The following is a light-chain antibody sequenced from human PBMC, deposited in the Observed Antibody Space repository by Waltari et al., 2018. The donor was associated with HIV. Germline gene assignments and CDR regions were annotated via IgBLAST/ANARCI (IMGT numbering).Light chain of an antibody. CDR3: QQYYSSPPT. J-gene: IGKJ1*01. Sequence: DIVMTQSPDSLAVSLGERATIPCKSSQRVLYSSSNKNYLAWYQQKPGQPPKLLIYWASTRESGVPDRFSGSGSGTDFTLTISSLQAEDVAVYYCQQYYSSPPTFGQGTKVEIK. V-gene: IGKV4-1*01. CDR2: WAS. CDR1: QRVLYSSSNKNY.